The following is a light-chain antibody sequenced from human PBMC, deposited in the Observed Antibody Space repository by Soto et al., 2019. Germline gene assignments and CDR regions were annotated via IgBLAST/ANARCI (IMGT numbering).Light chain of an antibody. J-gene: IGKJ4*01. V-gene: IGKV1-5*03. CDR1: QSISTW. Sequence: DIQMTQSPSTLSASVGDRVTITCRASQSISTWLAWYQQKPGKAPKLLIYKASSLEAEVPSRFSGSGSGTEFNITISSLQPDDFATYYCQEYNTYPLTFGGGTMVEIK. CDR2: KAS. CDR3: QEYNTYPLT.